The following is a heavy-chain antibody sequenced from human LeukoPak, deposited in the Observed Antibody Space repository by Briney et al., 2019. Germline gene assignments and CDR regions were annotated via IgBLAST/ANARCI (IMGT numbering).Heavy chain of an antibody. J-gene: IGHJ3*02. Sequence: SETLSLTCAVYGGSFSGYYWSWIRQPPGKGLEWIGEINHSGSTNYNPSLKSRVTISVDTSKNQFSLKLSSVTAADTAVYYCARWGYSSCWYGAFDIWGQGTMVTVSS. CDR2: INHSGST. CDR3: ARWGYSSCWYGAFDI. CDR1: GGSFSGYY. D-gene: IGHD6-13*01. V-gene: IGHV4-34*01.